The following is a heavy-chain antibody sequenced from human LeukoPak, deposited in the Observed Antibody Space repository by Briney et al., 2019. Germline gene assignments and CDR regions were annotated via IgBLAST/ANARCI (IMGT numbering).Heavy chain of an antibody. J-gene: IGHJ4*02. D-gene: IGHD3-22*01. V-gene: IGHV1-46*01. Sequence: ASVKVSCKASGYTFTSYYMHWVRQAPGQGLEWMGIINPSGGSTSYAQKFRGRVTMTRDTSTSTVYMELSSLRSEDTAVYYCARVRVYYDSSGYYLRGYYFDYWGQGTLVTVSS. CDR2: INPSGGST. CDR1: GYTFTSYY. CDR3: ARVRVYYDSSGYYLRGYYFDY.